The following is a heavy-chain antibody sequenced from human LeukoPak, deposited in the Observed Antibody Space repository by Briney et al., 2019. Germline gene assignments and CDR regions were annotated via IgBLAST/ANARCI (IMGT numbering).Heavy chain of an antibody. D-gene: IGHD1-26*01. V-gene: IGHV3-30*02. J-gene: IGHJ4*02. Sequence: GGSLRLSCAASGFTFSSYGMHWVRQAPGKGLEWVAFIRYDGSNKYYADSVKGRFTISRDNSKNTLYLQMNSLTAEDTAVYSCAKAAQGGGPTRGGATFDYWGQGTLVTVTS. CDR2: IRYDGSNK. CDR3: AKAAQGGGPTRGGATFDY. CDR1: GFTFSSYG.